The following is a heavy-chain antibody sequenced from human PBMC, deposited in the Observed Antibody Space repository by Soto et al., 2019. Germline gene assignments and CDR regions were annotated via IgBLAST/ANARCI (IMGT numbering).Heavy chain of an antibody. CDR3: AKANSSSWYYYFDY. CDR2: ISWNSGSI. V-gene: IGHV3-9*01. D-gene: IGHD6-13*01. J-gene: IGHJ4*02. CDR1: GFTFEDYA. Sequence: EVQLVESGGGLVQPGRSLRLSCAASGFTFEDYAMHWVRQAPGKGLEWVSGISWNSGSIGYADSVKGRFTISRDNAKNSLYLQMNSLRAEDTALYYCAKANSSSWYYYFDYWGQGTLVTVSS.